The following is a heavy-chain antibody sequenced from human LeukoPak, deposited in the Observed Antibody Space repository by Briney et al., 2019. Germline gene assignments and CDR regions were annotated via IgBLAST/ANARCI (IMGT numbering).Heavy chain of an antibody. Sequence: SETLSLTCTVSGDSIRSYYWSWIRRPPGKGLEWIGYIYYSGSTNYNPSLKSRVTISLDTSKNHFSLKVSSVTAADTAVYYCASGNYDFWSGHPNWFDPWGQGTLVTVSS. J-gene: IGHJ5*02. CDR1: GDSIRSYY. CDR3: ASGNYDFWSGHPNWFDP. CDR2: IYYSGST. V-gene: IGHV4-59*01. D-gene: IGHD3-3*01.